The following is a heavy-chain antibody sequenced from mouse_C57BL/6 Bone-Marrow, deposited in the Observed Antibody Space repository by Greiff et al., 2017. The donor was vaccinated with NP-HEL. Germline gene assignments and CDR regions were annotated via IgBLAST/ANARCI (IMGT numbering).Heavy chain of an antibody. Sequence: QVQLQQSGAELVRPGTSVTMSCKASGYTFTNYWIGWAKQRPGHGLEWIGDIYPGGGYTNYNEKFKGKATLTADKSSSTAYMQFSSLTSEDSAIYYCARSGGVTYFDYWGQGTTLTVSS. CDR1: GYTFTNYW. CDR3: ARSGGVTYFDY. CDR2: IYPGGGYT. D-gene: IGHD2-2*01. J-gene: IGHJ2*01. V-gene: IGHV1-63*01.